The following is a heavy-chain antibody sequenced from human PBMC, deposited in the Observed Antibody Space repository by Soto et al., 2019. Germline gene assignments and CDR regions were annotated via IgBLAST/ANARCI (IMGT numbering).Heavy chain of an antibody. Sequence: ASVKVSCKASGGTFSSYAISWVRQAPGQGLEWMGGIIPIFGTANYAQKFQGRVTITADESTSTAYMELSSLRSEDTAVYYCARDITYYDYVWGSYRHGGFAPWGQGTLVTVSS. CDR2: IIPIFGTA. CDR1: GGTFSSYA. CDR3: ARDITYYDYVWGSYRHGGFAP. J-gene: IGHJ5*02. D-gene: IGHD3-16*02. V-gene: IGHV1-69*13.